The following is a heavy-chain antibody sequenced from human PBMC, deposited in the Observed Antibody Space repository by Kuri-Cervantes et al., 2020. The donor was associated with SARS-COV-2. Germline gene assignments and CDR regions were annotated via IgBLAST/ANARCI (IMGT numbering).Heavy chain of an antibody. V-gene: IGHV4-30-4*08. Sequence: SETLSLTCTVSGGSISSGDYYWTWIRQPPGKGLEWIGFIYYTETTSYTPSLKSRVTISFDTSKNQFSLRLSSVTAADTAVYYCARGPRRRLLWFGELLSYAFDIWGQGAMVTVSS. J-gene: IGHJ3*02. D-gene: IGHD3-10*01. CDR3: ARGPRRRLLWFGELLSYAFDI. CDR2: IYYTETT. CDR1: GGSISSGDYY.